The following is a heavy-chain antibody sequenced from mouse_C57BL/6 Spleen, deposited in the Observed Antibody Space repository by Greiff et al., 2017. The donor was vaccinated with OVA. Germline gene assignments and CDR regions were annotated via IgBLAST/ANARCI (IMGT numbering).Heavy chain of an antibody. CDR1: GYSITSGYD. J-gene: IGHJ4*01. CDR3: ARFHDGRYAMDY. Sequence: EVQLQQSGPGMVKPSQSLSLTCTVTGYSITSGYDWHWIRHFPGNKLEWMGYISYSGSTNYNPSLKSRISITHDTSKNHFFLKLNSVTTEDTATYYCARFHDGRYAMDYWGQGTSVTVSS. V-gene: IGHV3-1*01. CDR2: ISYSGST. D-gene: IGHD1-1*01.